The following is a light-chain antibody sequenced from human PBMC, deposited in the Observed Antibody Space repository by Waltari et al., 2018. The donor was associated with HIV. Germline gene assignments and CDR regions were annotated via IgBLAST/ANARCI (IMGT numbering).Light chain of an antibody. CDR2: EVS. V-gene: IGLV2-8*01. CDR3: SSYADSNNWV. Sequence: QSALTQPPSASGSPGQSVTISCTGTNSDVGGYNYVSWYQQHPGKAPKLMIYEVSNRPSGVSNRFSGSKSGNTASLTVSGLQAEDEANYYCSSYADSNNWVFGGGTKLTVL. CDR1: NSDVGGYNY. J-gene: IGLJ3*02.